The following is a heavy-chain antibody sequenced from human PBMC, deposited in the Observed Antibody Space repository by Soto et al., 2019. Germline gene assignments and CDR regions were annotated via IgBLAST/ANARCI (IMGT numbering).Heavy chain of an antibody. V-gene: IGHV1-69*13. D-gene: IGHD4-17*01. CDR1: GGTFSSYA. Sequence: ASVKVSCKASGGTFSSYAISWVRQAPGQGLEWMGGIIPIFGTANYAQKFQGRVTITADESTSTAYMELSSLRSEDTAVYYCASPKPVRWLIRAFDIWGQGTMVTVSS. J-gene: IGHJ3*02. CDR3: ASPKPVRWLIRAFDI. CDR2: IIPIFGTA.